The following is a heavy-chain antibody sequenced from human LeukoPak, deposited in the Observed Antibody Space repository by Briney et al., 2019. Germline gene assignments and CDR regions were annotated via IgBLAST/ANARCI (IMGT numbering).Heavy chain of an antibody. Sequence: SETLSLTCTVSGGSISSGDYYWSWIRQPPGKGLEWIGYIYYSGSTYYNPSLKSRVTISVDTSKNQFSLKLSSVTAADTAVYYCAKETIRARAFDIWGQGTMVTVSS. V-gene: IGHV4-30-4*01. D-gene: IGHD1-1*01. J-gene: IGHJ3*02. CDR1: GGSISSGDYY. CDR2: IYYSGST. CDR3: AKETIRARAFDI.